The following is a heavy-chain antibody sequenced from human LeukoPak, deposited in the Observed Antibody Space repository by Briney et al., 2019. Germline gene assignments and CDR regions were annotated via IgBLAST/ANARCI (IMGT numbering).Heavy chain of an antibody. D-gene: IGHD3-22*01. V-gene: IGHV3-33*06. CDR3: AKAGDNSGYYPAFYYYMDV. CDR1: GFTFNSNG. CDR2: IWYDGSNK. J-gene: IGHJ6*03. Sequence: PGGSLRLSCAASGFTFNSNGMHWVRQAPGKGLEGVALIWYDGSNKYCADSVKGRFTISRDNSKNTLYLQMNSLRAEDTAVYYCAKAGDNSGYYPAFYYYMDVWGRGTTATVSS.